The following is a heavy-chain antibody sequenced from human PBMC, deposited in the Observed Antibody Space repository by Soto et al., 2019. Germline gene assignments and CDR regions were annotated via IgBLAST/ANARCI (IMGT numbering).Heavy chain of an antibody. CDR3: ARDLPYYCDSSGCPSFDY. J-gene: IGHJ4*02. CDR1: GGTFSGCS. Sequence: ASVKVSCKASGGTFSGCSISWVRQAPGQGLEWMGGIIPIFGTANYAQKFQGRVTITADESTSTAYMELSSLRSEDTAVYYCARDLPYYCDSSGCPSFDYWGQGTLVTVSS. V-gene: IGHV1-69*13. CDR2: IIPIFGTA. D-gene: IGHD3-22*01.